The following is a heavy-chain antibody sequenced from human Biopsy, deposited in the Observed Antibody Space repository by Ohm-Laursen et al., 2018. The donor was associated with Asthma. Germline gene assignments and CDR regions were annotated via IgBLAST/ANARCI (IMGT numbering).Heavy chain of an antibody. J-gene: IGHJ4*02. D-gene: IGHD3-10*01. CDR3: ARERAGYYGSGSYLGY. V-gene: IGHV4-61*08. CDR2: IYYSGST. CDR1: GGSISSGDYY. Sequence: TLSLTCTVSGGSISSGDYYWSWIRQPPGKGLEWIGYIYYSGSTNYNPSLKSRVTISVDTSKNQFSLKLSSVTAADTAVYYCARERAGYYGSGSYLGYWGQGTLVTVSS.